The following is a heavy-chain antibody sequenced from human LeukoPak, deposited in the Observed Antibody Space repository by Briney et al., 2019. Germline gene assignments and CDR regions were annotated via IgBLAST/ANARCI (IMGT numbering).Heavy chain of an antibody. CDR2: INPSGGST. J-gene: IGHJ6*02. Sequence: ASVKVSCKASGFTFTNYYMHWVRQAPGQGLEWMGIINPSGGSTSYAQKFQGRVTMTRDTSTSTVYMELSSLRSEDTAVYYCAREIGMGAFDYYYYGMDVWGQGTTVTVSS. CDR3: AREIGMGAFDYYYYGMDV. D-gene: IGHD3-16*01. V-gene: IGHV1-46*01. CDR1: GFTFTNYY.